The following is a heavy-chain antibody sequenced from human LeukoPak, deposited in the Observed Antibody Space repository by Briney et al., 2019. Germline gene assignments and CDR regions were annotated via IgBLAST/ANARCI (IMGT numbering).Heavy chain of an antibody. J-gene: IGHJ4*02. CDR2: IYPGDSDT. Sequence: PGESLKISCKGSGYSFTTYWIAWVRQMPGKGLEWMGIIYPGDSDTRYSPSFQGQVTISADKSISTAYLQWSSLKASDTAMYYCARLPRYYDFWSGLVAGFGSFFDYWGQGTLVTVSS. CDR1: GYSFTTYW. D-gene: IGHD3-3*01. V-gene: IGHV5-51*01. CDR3: ARLPRYYDFWSGLVAGFGSFFDY.